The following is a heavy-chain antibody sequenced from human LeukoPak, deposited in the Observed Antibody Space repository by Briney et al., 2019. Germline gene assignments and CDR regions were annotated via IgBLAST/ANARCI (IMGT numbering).Heavy chain of an antibody. V-gene: IGHV3-43*01. J-gene: IGHJ4*02. CDR3: AKDKGPSGSPFDY. D-gene: IGHD1-26*01. CDR2: ISWDGGST. Sequence: GGSLRLSCAASGFTFDDYIMHWVRQAPGKGLEWVSLISWDGGSTYYADSVKGRFTISRDNSKNSLYLQMNSLRTEDTALYYCAKDKGPSGSPFDYWGQGTLVTVSS. CDR1: GFTFDDYI.